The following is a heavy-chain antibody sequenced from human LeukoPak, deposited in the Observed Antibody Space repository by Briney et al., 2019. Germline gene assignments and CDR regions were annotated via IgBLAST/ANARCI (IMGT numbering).Heavy chain of an antibody. CDR1: GYTFTSYY. D-gene: IGHD3-3*01. V-gene: IGHV1-46*01. J-gene: IGHJ6*02. Sequence: ASVKVSCKASGYTFTSYYMHWVRQAPGQGLEWMGIINPSGGSTSYAQKFQGRVTMTRDTSTSTVYMELSSLRSEDTAVYYCARVPPAAITIFGVVIAPDYGMDVWGQGTTVTASS. CDR2: INPSGGST. CDR3: ARVPPAAITIFGVVIAPDYGMDV.